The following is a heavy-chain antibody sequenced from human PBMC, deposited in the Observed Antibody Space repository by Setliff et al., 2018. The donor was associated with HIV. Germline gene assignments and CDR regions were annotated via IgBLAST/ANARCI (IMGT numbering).Heavy chain of an antibody. Sequence: GGSLRLSCAASGFTFSNYAMSWVRQAPGKGLEWVSTIGGSGDSTYYADSVKGRCTVSRDNSRNTLYLHINGLRAEDTAVYYCAKAPSMQYYFDYWGQGTLVTVSS. D-gene: IGHD2-8*01. CDR3: AKAPSMQYYFDY. J-gene: IGHJ4*02. V-gene: IGHV3-23*01. CDR1: GFTFSNYA. CDR2: IGGSGDST.